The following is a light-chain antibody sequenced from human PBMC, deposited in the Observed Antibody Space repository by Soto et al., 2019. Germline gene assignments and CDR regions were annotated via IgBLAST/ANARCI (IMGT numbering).Light chain of an antibody. CDR2: AAS. CDR3: QQYYSYPRT. V-gene: IGKV1-8*01. J-gene: IGKJ1*01. Sequence: IRMAQSPSSFSASTGDRVTITWRASQGISSYLAWYQQKPGKAPKLLIYAASTLQSGVPSRFSGSGSGTDFTLTISCLQSEDFATYYCQQYYSYPRTFGQGTKVEIK. CDR1: QGISSY.